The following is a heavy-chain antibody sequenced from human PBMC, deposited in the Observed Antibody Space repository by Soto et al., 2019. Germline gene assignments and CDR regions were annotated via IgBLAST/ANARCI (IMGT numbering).Heavy chain of an antibody. D-gene: IGHD2-15*01. V-gene: IGHV4-30-4*01. Sequence: LSLTCTVSGGSISSGDYYWSWIRQPPGKGLEWIGYIYYSGSTYYNPSLKSRVTISVDTSKNQFSLKLSSVTAADTAVYYCDRGLVVVEYFDYWGQGTPVTVSS. CDR3: DRGLVVVEYFDY. CDR2: IYYSGST. CDR1: GGSISSGDYY. J-gene: IGHJ4*02.